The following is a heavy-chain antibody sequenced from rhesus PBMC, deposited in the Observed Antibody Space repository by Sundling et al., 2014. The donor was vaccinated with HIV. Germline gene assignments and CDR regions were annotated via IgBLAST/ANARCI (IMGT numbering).Heavy chain of an antibody. V-gene: IGHV4-169*01. J-gene: IGHJ4*01. CDR3: ARMIGISMEFDY. D-gene: IGHD3-22*01. CDR2: IYGSGSNT. Sequence: QVQLQESGPAVVKPSETLSLTCAVSGGSMSSSYWSWVRQAPGKGLEWIGYIYGSGSNTKYNPSLKSRVTLSVDTSRNQLSLKLSSVTAADTAVYYCARMIGISMEFDYWGQGVLVTVSS. CDR1: GGSMSSSY.